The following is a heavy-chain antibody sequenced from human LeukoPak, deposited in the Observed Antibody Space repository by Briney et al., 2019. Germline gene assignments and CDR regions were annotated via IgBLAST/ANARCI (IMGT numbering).Heavy chain of an antibody. Sequence: GGSLRLSCAASGFTFRDYYMSWIRQAPGKGLEWVSAISGSGGSTYYADSVKGRFTISRDNSKNTLYLQMNSLRAEDTAVYYCAKDFKYSSSWYPYYFDYWGQGTLVTVSS. D-gene: IGHD6-13*01. J-gene: IGHJ4*02. CDR1: GFTFRDYY. CDR2: ISGSGGST. CDR3: AKDFKYSSSWYPYYFDY. V-gene: IGHV3-23*01.